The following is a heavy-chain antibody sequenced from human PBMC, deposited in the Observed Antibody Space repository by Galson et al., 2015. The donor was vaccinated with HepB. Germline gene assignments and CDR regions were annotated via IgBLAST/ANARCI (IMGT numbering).Heavy chain of an antibody. Sequence: SLRLSCAASGFTFSDYYMSWIRQAPGKGLEWVSYISSSGSTIYYADSVKGRSTISRDNAKNSLYLQMNSLRAEDTAVYYCARVRFYYDSSGYHSYYFDYWGQGTLVTVSS. CDR2: ISSSGSTI. V-gene: IGHV3-11*01. CDR3: ARVRFYYDSSGYHSYYFDY. D-gene: IGHD3-22*01. CDR1: GFTFSDYY. J-gene: IGHJ4*02.